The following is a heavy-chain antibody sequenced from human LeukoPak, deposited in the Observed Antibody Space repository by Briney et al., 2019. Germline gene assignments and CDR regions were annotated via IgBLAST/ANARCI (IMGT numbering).Heavy chain of an antibody. CDR3: ARDHREYCGGDCYFDY. D-gene: IGHD2-21*02. J-gene: IGHJ4*02. CDR1: GYTFTSYY. CDR2: INPSGGST. V-gene: IGHV1-46*01. Sequence: GASVKVSCKASGYTFTSYYMHWVRQAPGQGLEWMGIINPSGGSTSCAQKFQGRVTMTRDTSTSTVYMELSSLRSEDTAVYYCARDHREYCGGDCYFDYWGQGTLVTVSS.